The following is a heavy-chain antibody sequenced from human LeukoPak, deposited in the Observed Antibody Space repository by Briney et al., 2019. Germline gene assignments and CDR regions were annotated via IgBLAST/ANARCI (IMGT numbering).Heavy chain of an antibody. CDR1: GFTFSGSA. CDR2: IRSKANTYAT. CDR3: TRRDSSVYYFDY. Sequence: GGSLSLSCAASGFTFSGSAMHWVRQASGKGLEWLGRIRSKANTYATAYAASVKGRFTIARDDSNNTAYLQMNSLKTEDTAVYYCTRRDSSVYYFDYWGQASKLSVSS. J-gene: IGHJ4*02. V-gene: IGHV3-73*01. D-gene: IGHD6-19*01.